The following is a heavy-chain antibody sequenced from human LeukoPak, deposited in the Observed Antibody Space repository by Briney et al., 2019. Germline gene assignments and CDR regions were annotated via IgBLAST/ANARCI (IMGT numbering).Heavy chain of an antibody. CDR3: ARVGNPNYDYYYYMDV. Sequence: GGSLRLSCAASGFTFSTFWMSWVRQAPGKGLEWVANINQGGSEKYYVDSMKGRFTVSRDNAKNSLYLQMDSLRAEDTAVYYCARVGNPNYDYYYYMDVWGKGTTVTVSS. V-gene: IGHV3-7*01. D-gene: IGHD1-14*01. J-gene: IGHJ6*03. CDR2: INQGGSEK. CDR1: GFTFSTFW.